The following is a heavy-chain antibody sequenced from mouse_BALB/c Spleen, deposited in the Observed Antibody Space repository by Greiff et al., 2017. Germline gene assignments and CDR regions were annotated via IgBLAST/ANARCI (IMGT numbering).Heavy chain of an antibody. CDR3: AREEIYYDFAY. D-gene: IGHD2-4*01. J-gene: IGHJ3*01. Sequence: VVKPGASVRISCKASGYTFTSYYIHWVKQRPGQGLEWIGWIYPGNVNTKYNEKFKGKATLTADKSSSTAYMQLSSLTSEDSAVYFCAREEIYYDFAYWGQGTLATVSA. CDR1: GYTFTSYY. V-gene: IGHV1S56*01. CDR2: IYPGNVNT.